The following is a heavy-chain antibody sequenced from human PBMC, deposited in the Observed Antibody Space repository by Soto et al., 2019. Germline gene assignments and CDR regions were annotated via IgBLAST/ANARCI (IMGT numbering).Heavy chain of an antibody. V-gene: IGHV4-59*01. Sequence: SETLSLTCTVSGGSISSYYWSWIRQPPGKGLEWIGYIYYSGSTNYNPSLKSRVTISVDTSKNQFSLKLSSVTAADTAAYYCARDGHYYDSSGYYTVPFDYWGQGTLVTVSS. CDR2: IYYSGST. D-gene: IGHD3-22*01. J-gene: IGHJ4*02. CDR3: ARDGHYYDSSGYYTVPFDY. CDR1: GGSISSYY.